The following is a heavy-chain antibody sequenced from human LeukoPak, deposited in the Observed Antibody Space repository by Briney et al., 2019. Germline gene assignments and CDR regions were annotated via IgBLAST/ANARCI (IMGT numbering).Heavy chain of an antibody. D-gene: IGHD6-13*01. CDR3: ARGPHSSSWYDFSGSGWFDP. J-gene: IGHJ5*02. CDR2: TYYRSKWYN. V-gene: IGHV6-1*01. Sequence: SQTLSLTCAISGDSVSSNSAAWNWIRQSPSRGLEWLGRTYYRSKWYNDYAVSVKSRITINPDTSKNQFSLQLNSVTPEDTAVYYCARGPHSSSWYDFSGSGWFDPWGQGTLVTVSS. CDR1: GDSVSSNSAA.